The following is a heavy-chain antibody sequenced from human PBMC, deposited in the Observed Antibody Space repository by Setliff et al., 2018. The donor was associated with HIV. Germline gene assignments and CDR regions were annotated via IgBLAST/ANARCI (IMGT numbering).Heavy chain of an antibody. J-gene: IGHJ3*02. CDR1: GDSISSGYYY. CDR2: ISTSGSP. Sequence: SDTLSLTCTVSGDSISSGYYYWSWLRQPAGKGLEWIGRISTSGSPNYSPSLTSRVTILVDTSKNQFSLKVRSVTAADTAVYYCARLGMTTVGIGDVFDIWGQGTMVTVS. V-gene: IGHV4-61*02. D-gene: IGHD4-17*01. CDR3: ARLGMTTVGIGDVFDI.